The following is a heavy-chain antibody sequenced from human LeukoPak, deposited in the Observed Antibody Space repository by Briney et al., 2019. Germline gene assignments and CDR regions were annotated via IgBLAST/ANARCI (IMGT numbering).Heavy chain of an antibody. CDR3: ASRVGATILDAFDI. D-gene: IGHD1-26*01. V-gene: IGHV1-8*01. Sequence: ASVRVSCKASGYTFTSYDINGVRQATGQGLEWMGWMNPNSGNTGYAQKFQGRVTMTRNTSISTAYMELSSLRSEDTAVYYCASRVGATILDAFDIWGQGTMATVSS. CDR1: GYTFTSYD. CDR2: MNPNSGNT. J-gene: IGHJ3*02.